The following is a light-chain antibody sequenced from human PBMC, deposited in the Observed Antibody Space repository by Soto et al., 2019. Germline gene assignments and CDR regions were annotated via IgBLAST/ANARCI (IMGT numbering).Light chain of an antibody. CDR1: QGISKW. V-gene: IGKV1D-12*01. J-gene: IGKJ5*01. Sequence: DIQMTQSPSSVSASVGDIVTITFRASQGISKWIAWYQQKPGRAPKLLIHTASTIQREVPSRFSVSGSGTDFTLTISSLQPEDFATYYCQEAYSFPVTFGLGTRLEIK. CDR2: TAS. CDR3: QEAYSFPVT.